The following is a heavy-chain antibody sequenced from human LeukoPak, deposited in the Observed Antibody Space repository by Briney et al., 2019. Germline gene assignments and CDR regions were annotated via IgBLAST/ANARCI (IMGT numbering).Heavy chain of an antibody. D-gene: IGHD6-13*01. V-gene: IGHV4-39*07. CDR2: IYYSGST. CDR1: GGSISSSSYY. J-gene: IGHJ5*02. Sequence: PSETLSLTCTVSGGSISSSSYYWGWIRQPPGKGLEWIGSIYYSGSTYYNPSLKSRVTISVDTSKNQFSLKLSSVTAADTAVYYCAGSHDGAAAGTYWFDPWGQGTLVTVSS. CDR3: AGSHDGAAAGTYWFDP.